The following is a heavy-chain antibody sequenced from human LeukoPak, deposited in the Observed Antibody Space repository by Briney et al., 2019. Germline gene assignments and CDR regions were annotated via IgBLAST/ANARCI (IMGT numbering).Heavy chain of an antibody. CDR3: ARDLDTYVVLIAYDTFDI. CDR2: IKTDGSEK. CDR1: GFTFSSYW. V-gene: IGHV3-7*01. Sequence: GGSLRLSCEASGFTFSSYWMTWVRQAPGKGLEWVANIKTDGSEKHYVDSVKGRFTISRDNAKSSLYLQMNSLRAEDTAAYYCARDLDTYVVLIAYDTFDIWGQGTMVTVSS. J-gene: IGHJ3*02. D-gene: IGHD2-21*01.